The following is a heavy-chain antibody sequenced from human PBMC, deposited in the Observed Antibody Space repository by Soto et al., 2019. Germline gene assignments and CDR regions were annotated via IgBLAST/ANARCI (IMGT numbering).Heavy chain of an antibody. CDR3: ASRQSGSSWRGDWFEP. CDR1: GSTFTSYA. J-gene: IGHJ5*02. Sequence: ASLKVSCKSSGSTFTSYAMHCVRHSPGQRLEWMGWINAGNGNTKYSQKFQGRVTITRDTSASTAYMELSSLRSEDTAVYYCASRQSGSSWRGDWFEPWGQGTLVTVS. CDR2: INAGNGNT. V-gene: IGHV1-3*01. D-gene: IGHD6-13*01.